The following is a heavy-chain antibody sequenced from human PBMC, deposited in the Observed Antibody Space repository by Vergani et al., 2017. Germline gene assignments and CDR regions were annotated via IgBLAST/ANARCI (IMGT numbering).Heavy chain of an antibody. CDR3: ARSRAAPPDIYLFDY. D-gene: IGHD1-14*01. CDR1: GGSINSHY. CDR2: IYYTGST. Sequence: QEQLQESGPGLVKPSETLSLTCTVSGGSINSHYWSWIRQPPGKGLEWIGYIYYTGSTKYNPSLKSRVTMSVDTSKNQFSLNLSSVTAADTAMYYCARSRAAPPDIYLFDYWGQGTLVTVSS. V-gene: IGHV4-59*11. J-gene: IGHJ4*02.